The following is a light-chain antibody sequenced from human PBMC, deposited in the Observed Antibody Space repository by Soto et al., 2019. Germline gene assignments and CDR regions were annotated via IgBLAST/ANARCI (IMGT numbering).Light chain of an antibody. J-gene: IGLJ1*01. Sequence: QSVLTQPRSVSGSPGQSATISCTGTSSDVGGYNFVSWYQHHPGKAPKLMIYDVSKRPSGVPDRFSGSKSGNTASLTISGLQAEDEADYYCCSYAGSYTGVFGTGTKLTVL. CDR3: CSYAGSYTGV. V-gene: IGLV2-11*01. CDR2: DVS. CDR1: SSDVGGYNF.